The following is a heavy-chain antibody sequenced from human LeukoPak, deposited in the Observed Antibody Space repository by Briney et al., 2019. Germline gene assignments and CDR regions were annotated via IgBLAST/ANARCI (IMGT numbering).Heavy chain of an antibody. CDR2: MNPNSGNT. Sequence: GPVKVSCKASGYTFTSYYMHWVRQAAGQGLEWMGWMNPNSGNTGYAQKFQGRVTMTRNTSISTAYMELSSLRSEDTAVYYCAREYRHFYCSSTSCYSSSWFDPWGQGTLVTVSS. CDR1: GYTFTSYY. CDR3: AREYRHFYCSSTSCYSSSWFDP. D-gene: IGHD2-2*02. V-gene: IGHV1-8*02. J-gene: IGHJ5*02.